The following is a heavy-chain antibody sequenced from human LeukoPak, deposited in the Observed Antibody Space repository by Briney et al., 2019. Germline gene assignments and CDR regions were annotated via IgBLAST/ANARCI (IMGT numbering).Heavy chain of an antibody. D-gene: IGHD2-15*01. Sequence: GGSLRLPCAASGFTFSSFAMSWVRQAPGKGLEWVSVISDSGGSTYYADSVKGRFTISRDNSKNTLYLQMNSLRAEDTAVYYCAKNRRGSCYSGANYWGQGTLVTVSS. J-gene: IGHJ4*02. CDR2: ISDSGGST. CDR3: AKNRRGSCYSGANY. V-gene: IGHV3-23*01. CDR1: GFTFSSFA.